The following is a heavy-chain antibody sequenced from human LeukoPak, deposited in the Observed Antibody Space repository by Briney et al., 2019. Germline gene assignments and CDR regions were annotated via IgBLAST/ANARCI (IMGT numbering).Heavy chain of an antibody. D-gene: IGHD3-22*01. V-gene: IGHV4-59*02. Sequence: SETLSLTCTVSGGSVSSYHWSWIRQPPGKGLGWIGYIYYSGSTNYNPSLKSRVTISVDTSKNQFSLKLSSVTAADTAVYYCARSSLRAQNSAYYYDSSGYNRYFQHWGQGTLVTVSS. CDR3: ARSSLRAQNSAYYYDSSGYNRYFQH. CDR2: IYYSGST. CDR1: GGSVSSYH. J-gene: IGHJ1*01.